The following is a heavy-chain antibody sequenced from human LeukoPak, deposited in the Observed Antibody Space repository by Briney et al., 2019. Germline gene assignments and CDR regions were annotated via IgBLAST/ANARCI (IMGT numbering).Heavy chain of an antibody. CDR3: ARDLDGRYFDPYGPRSYYGMDV. Sequence: GRSLRLSCAASGFTFSSYAMHWVRQAPGKGLEWVAVISYDGSNKYYADSVKGRFTISRDNSKNTLYLQMNSLRAEDTAVYYCARDLDGRYFDPYGPRSYYGMDVWGKGTTVTVSS. CDR2: ISYDGSNK. J-gene: IGHJ6*04. D-gene: IGHD3-9*01. V-gene: IGHV3-30*04. CDR1: GFTFSSYA.